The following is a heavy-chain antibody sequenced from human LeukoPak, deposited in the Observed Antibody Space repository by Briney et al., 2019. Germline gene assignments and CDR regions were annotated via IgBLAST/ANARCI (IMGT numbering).Heavy chain of an antibody. CDR3: ARVPGYDSSGYSDY. V-gene: IGHV3-30*04. CDR2: ISYDGSNK. Sequence: PGGSLGLSCAASGFTFSSYSMNWVRQAPGKGLEWVAVISYDGSNKYYADSVKGRFTISRDNSKNTLYLQMNSLRAEDTAVYYCARVPGYDSSGYSDYWGQGTLVTVSS. D-gene: IGHD3-22*01. CDR1: GFTFSSYS. J-gene: IGHJ4*02.